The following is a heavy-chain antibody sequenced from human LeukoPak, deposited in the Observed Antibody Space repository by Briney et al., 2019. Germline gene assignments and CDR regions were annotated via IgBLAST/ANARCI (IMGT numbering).Heavy chain of an antibody. V-gene: IGHV4-38-2*02. J-gene: IGHJ4*02. CDR1: GYSISSGYY. D-gene: IGHD6-13*01. CDR2: IYHSGST. CDR3: ARVGIAAAGTFDY. Sequence: SETLSLTCTVSGYSISSGYYWGWIRQPPGKGLEWIGSIYHSGSTYYNPSLKSRVTISVDTSKNQFSLKLSSVTAADTAVYYCARVGIAAAGTFDYWGQGTLVTVSS.